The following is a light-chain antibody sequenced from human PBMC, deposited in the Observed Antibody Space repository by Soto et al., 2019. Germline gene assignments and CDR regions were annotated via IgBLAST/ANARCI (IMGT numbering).Light chain of an antibody. V-gene: IGLV2-8*01. CDR2: EVT. J-gene: IGLJ2*01. CDR3: SSYAGTNNVI. Sequence: QSVLTQPPSASGSPGQSVTISCAGSISDVGGYNHVSWYQQHPGKAPKLLIDEVTKRPSGVPARFSGSKSGNTASLTVAGLPGDDEADYYCSSYAGTNNVIFGGGTKLTVL. CDR1: ISDVGGYNH.